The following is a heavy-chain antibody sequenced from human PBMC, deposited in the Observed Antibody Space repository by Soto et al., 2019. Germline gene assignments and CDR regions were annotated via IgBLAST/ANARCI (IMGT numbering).Heavy chain of an antibody. CDR2: INHSGST. D-gene: IGHD3-10*01. CDR1: GGSFSGYY. V-gene: IGHV4-34*01. CDR3: ARGYGRNLDY. J-gene: IGHJ4*02. Sequence: QVQLQQWGAGLLKPSETLSLTYAVYGGSFSGYYWNWIRQPPGKGLEWIGEINHSGSTNYNPSLKSRVTISVDTSKNQFSLKLSSVTAADTAVYYCARGYGRNLDYWGQGTLVTVPS.